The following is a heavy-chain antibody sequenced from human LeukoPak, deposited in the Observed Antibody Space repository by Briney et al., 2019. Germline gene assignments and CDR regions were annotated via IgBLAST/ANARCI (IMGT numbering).Heavy chain of an antibody. V-gene: IGHV3-11*01. CDR3: ARWEVVRGVIIKPVDY. CDR1: GFTFSDYY. D-gene: IGHD3-10*01. J-gene: IGHJ4*02. CDR2: ISSSGSTI. Sequence: PGGSLRLSCAASGFTFSDYYTSWIRQAPGKGLEWVSYISSSGSTIYYADSVKGRFTISRDNAKNSLYLQMNSLRAEDTAVYYCARWEVVRGVIIKPVDYWGQGTLVTVSS.